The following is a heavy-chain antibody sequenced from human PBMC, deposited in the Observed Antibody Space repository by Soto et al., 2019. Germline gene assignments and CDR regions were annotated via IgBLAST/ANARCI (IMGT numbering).Heavy chain of an antibody. V-gene: IGHV3-23*01. CDR1: GFTFSSHA. D-gene: IGHD3-22*01. J-gene: IGHJ4*02. Sequence: LRLSCAASGFTFSSHAVSWVRQAPGNGPEWISSTSGSGSTIYYADSVKGRFTISRDNSKNTLYLQMSSLRAEDTAVYYCAKVFYYYDSSGYYYFDYWGQGTLVTVSS. CDR3: AKVFYYYDSSGYYYFDY. CDR2: TSGSGSTI.